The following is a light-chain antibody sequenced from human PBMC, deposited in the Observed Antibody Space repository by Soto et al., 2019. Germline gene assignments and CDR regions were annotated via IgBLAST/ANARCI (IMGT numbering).Light chain of an antibody. J-gene: IGKJ3*01. V-gene: IGKV1-39*01. CDR3: QQCYSYPFT. CDR2: AAS. Sequence: DIQMTQSPSSLSASVGDRVTITCRASQSISRHLNWYQQKPGKAPNLLLYAASSLQSGVPSRFSGSGSGTDFTLTISSLQPEDFASYYCQQCYSYPFTFGPGTKVEIK. CDR1: QSISRH.